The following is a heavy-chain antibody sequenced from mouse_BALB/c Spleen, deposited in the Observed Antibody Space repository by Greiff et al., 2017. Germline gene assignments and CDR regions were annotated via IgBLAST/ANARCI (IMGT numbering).Heavy chain of an antibody. CDR1: GYTFSSYW. D-gene: IGHD1-2*01. Sequence: VQLQQSGAELMKPGASVKISCKATGYTFSSYWIEWVKQRPGHGLEWIGEILPGSGSTNYNEKFKGKATFTADTSSNTAYMQLSSLTSEDSAVYYCARGDYYGSFAYWGQGTLVTVSA. CDR2: ILPGSGST. J-gene: IGHJ3*01. CDR3: ARGDYYGSFAY. V-gene: IGHV1-9*01.